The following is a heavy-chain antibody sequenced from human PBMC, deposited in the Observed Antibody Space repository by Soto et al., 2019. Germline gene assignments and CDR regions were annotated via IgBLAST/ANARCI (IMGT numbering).Heavy chain of an antibody. J-gene: IGHJ4*02. D-gene: IGHD3-10*01. CDR2: INPNSGGT. CDR1: GYTFTGYY. Sequence: QVQLVQSGAEVKKPGASVKVSCKASGYTFTGYYMHWVRQAPGQGLEWMGWINPNSGGTNYAQKFQGWGTRTRDTSISTAYRELSRRRSDDTAVYYCARGERFGELSLGDWGQGTLVTVSS. V-gene: IGHV1-2*04. CDR3: ARGERFGELSLGD.